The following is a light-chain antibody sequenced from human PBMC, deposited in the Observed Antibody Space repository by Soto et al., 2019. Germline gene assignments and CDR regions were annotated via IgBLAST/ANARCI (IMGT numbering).Light chain of an antibody. Sequence: QSALTQPPSASGSPGQSVTICCTGTSXDXGGYNYVSWYQHKQGKATKIMIYEVSKRHSGVPDRFSGSNSGKPASPTVYGLQAEDEADYYCRSYAGSNINNYVFGTGTKVTVL. V-gene: IGLV2-8*01. J-gene: IGLJ1*01. CDR1: SXDXGGYNY. CDR2: EVS. CDR3: RSYAGSNINNYV.